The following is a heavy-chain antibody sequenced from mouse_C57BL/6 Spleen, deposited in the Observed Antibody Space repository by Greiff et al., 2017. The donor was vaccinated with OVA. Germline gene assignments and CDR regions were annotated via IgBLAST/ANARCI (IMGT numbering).Heavy chain of an antibody. Sequence: VQLQQSGAELVRPGTSVKVSCKASGYAFTNYLIEWVKQRPGQGLEWIGVINPGSGGTNYNEKFKGKATLTADKSSSTAYMQLSSLTSEDSAVYFCARGTYYRLYFDYWGQGTTLTVSS. J-gene: IGHJ2*01. CDR2: INPGSGGT. CDR3: ARGTYYRLYFDY. CDR1: GYAFTNYL. D-gene: IGHD2-14*01. V-gene: IGHV1-54*01.